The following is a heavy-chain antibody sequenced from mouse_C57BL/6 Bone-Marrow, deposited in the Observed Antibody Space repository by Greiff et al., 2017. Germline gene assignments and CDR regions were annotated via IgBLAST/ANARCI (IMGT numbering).Heavy chain of an antibody. CDR2: IRNKANGYTT. J-gene: IGHJ2*01. Sequence: DVKLVESGGGLVQPGGSLSLSCAASGFTFTDYYMSWVRQPPGKALEWLGFIRNKANGYTTEYSASVKGRFTISRDNSQNILYLQMNALRAEDSATYYCARSTLYFDYWGQGTTLTVSS. CDR1: GFTFTDYY. CDR3: ARSTLYFDY. V-gene: IGHV7-3*01.